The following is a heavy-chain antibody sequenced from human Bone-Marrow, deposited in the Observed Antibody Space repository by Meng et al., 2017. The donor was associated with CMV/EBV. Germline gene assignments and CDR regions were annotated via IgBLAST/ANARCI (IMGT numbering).Heavy chain of an antibody. D-gene: IGHD1-26*01. V-gene: IGHV3-30*04. CDR1: GITFSSYA. CDR3: TTDVAGVGARRYDFDY. J-gene: IGHJ4*02. CDR2: ISYDGSNK. Sequence: GESRKISCSTSGITFSSYAMHWVRQAPGKGLEWVAVISYDGSNKYYADSVKGRFTISRDNSKNTLYLQMNSLRGEDTGVYYCTTDVAGVGARRYDFDYGRQRTLVIVDS.